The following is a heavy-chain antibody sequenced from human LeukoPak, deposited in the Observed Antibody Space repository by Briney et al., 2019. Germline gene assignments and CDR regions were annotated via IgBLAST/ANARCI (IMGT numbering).Heavy chain of an antibody. V-gene: IGHV3-30*02. J-gene: IGHJ4*01. CDR2: IRYDGSNK. CDR3: AKDSGSYYTSDY. CDR1: AFTFNNYD. D-gene: IGHD3-10*01. Sequence: PGGSLRLSCAASAFTFNNYDMHWVRQAPGKGLEWVAFIRYDGSNKYYADFVEGRFTISRDNSKNTLYLLMNSLRAEDTAVYYCAKDSGSYYTSDYWGQEPWSPSPQ.